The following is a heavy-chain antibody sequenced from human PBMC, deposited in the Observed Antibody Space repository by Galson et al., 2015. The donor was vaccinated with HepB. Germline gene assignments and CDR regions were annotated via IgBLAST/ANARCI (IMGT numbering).Heavy chain of an antibody. J-gene: IGHJ3*02. CDR2: IWYDGSNK. Sequence: SLRLSCAASGFTFSSYGMHWVRQAPGKGLEWVAVIWYDGSNKYYADSVKGRFTISRDNSKNTLYLQMNSLRAEDTAVYYCAREYSSGWYGPTAFDIWGQGTMVTVSS. D-gene: IGHD6-19*01. CDR1: GFTFSSYG. CDR3: AREYSSGWYGPTAFDI. V-gene: IGHV3-33*01.